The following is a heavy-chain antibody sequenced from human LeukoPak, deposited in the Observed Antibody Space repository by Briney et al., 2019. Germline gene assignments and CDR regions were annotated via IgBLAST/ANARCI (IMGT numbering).Heavy chain of an antibody. V-gene: IGHV1-8*01. J-gene: IGHJ5*02. D-gene: IGHD6-19*01. Sequence: ASVKVSCKASGYTFTSYDINWVRLATGQGLEWMGWMNPNSGNTGYAQKFQGRVTMTRNTSISTAYMELSSLRSEDTAVYYCARGRGIAVAGYNWFDPWGQGTLVTVSS. CDR3: ARGRGIAVAGYNWFDP. CDR1: GYTFTSYD. CDR2: MNPNSGNT.